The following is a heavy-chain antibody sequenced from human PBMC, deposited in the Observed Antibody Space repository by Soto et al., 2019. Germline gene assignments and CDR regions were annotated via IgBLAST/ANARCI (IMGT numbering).Heavy chain of an antibody. V-gene: IGHV3-23*01. Sequence: EVQLLESGGGLEQPGGSLKLSCAASGFTFTDFALSWVRQAPGKGLEWVSAISASGVDTNYADSVRGRFIVSRDNSKNMVFLRMDSLRPEDTAVYYCAKDRMRPDYGLDRYFDLWGRGTLVTVSS. CDR3: AKDRMRPDYGLDRYFDL. CDR1: GFTFTDFA. D-gene: IGHD4-17*01. J-gene: IGHJ2*01. CDR2: ISASGVDT.